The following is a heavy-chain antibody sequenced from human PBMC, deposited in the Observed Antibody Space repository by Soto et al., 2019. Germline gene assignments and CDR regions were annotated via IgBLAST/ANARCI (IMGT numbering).Heavy chain of an antibody. CDR3: ARAVDGEKQKLGNWFDP. J-gene: IGHJ5*02. CDR1: GGTFSSYT. V-gene: IGHV1-69*02. D-gene: IGHD4-17*01. CDR2: IIPILGIA. Sequence: QVQLVQSGAEVKKPGSSVKVSCKASGGTFSSYTISWVRQAPGQGLEWMGRIIPILGIANYAQKFQGRVTITADKSKSTAYMGRSSLRSEETAVYYCARAVDGEKQKLGNWFDPLGQLTLVTESS.